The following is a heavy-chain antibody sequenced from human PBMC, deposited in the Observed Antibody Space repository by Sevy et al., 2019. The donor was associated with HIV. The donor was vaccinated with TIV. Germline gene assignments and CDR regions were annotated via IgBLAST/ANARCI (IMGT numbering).Heavy chain of an antibody. CDR2: ITKSGTTT. CDR3: ARDVGLLTG. D-gene: IGHD1-26*01. V-gene: IGHV3-11*04. CDR1: GFTFSDYY. J-gene: IGHJ4*02. Sequence: GGSLRLSCAASGFTFSDYYMSWIRQAPGKGLEWVSYITKSGTTTSYADSVKGRFTISRDNAKNSLSLHMNSLTADDTAVYYCARDVGLLTGWGQGTLVTFSS.